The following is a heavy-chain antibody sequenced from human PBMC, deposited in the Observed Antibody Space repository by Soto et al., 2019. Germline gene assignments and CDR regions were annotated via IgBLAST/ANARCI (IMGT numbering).Heavy chain of an antibody. CDR3: ARSQILYDYVRTYYNWFDP. V-gene: IGHV4-59*01. J-gene: IGHJ5*02. CDR2: IYYSGST. CDR1: GGSISSYY. D-gene: IGHD3-16*01. Sequence: PSETLSLTCTVSGGSISSYYWSWIRQPPGKGLEWIGYIYYSGSTNYNPSLKSRVTISVDTSKNQFSLKLSSVTAADTAVYYCARSQILYDYVRTYYNWFDPWGQGTLVTVS.